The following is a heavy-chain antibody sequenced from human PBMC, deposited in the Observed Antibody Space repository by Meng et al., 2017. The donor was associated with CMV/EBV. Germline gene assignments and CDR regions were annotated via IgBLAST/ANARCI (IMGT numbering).Heavy chain of an antibody. CDR3: AREVDDYGDGWYFDL. V-gene: IGHV1-69*12. D-gene: IGHD4-17*01. Sequence: QVQLVHAGAEVKKPGSAVKVSCKASGGTFSSYAISWVRQAPGQGLEWMGGIIPIFGTANYAQKFQGRVTITADESTSTAYMELSSLRSEDTAVYYCAREVDDYGDGWYFDLWGRGTLVTVSS. CDR1: GGTFSSYA. CDR2: IIPIFGTA. J-gene: IGHJ2*01.